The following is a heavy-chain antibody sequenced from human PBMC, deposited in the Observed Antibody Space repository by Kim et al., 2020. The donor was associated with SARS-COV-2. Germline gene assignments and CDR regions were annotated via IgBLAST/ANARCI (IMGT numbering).Heavy chain of an antibody. CDR1: GFTFSNAW. Sequence: GGSLRLSCAASGFTFSNAWMSWVRQAPGKGLEWVGRIISIPDGGTTDYAAPVKGRFTISRDDVKTTLYLQMNSLKSEDTAVYYCTTGAVRGNYWGQGTLVTVSS. CDR2: IISIPDGGTT. J-gene: IGHJ4*02. D-gene: IGHD3-10*01. CDR3: TTGAVRGNY. V-gene: IGHV3-15*01.